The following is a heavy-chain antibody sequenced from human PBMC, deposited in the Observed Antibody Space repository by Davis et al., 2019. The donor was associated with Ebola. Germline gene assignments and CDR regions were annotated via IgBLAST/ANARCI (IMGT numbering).Heavy chain of an antibody. CDR2: INMNTGSP. D-gene: IGHD2-2*01. CDR1: GGTFKRNT. V-gene: IGHV7-4-1*02. Sequence: ASVKVSCKASGGTFKRNTINWVRQAPGQGLQWMGWINMNTGSPTYAQGFTGRFVFSFDTSVSTAYLQISSLKAEDSAVYYCARSSYSWYFSGMDVWGKGTTVTVSS. J-gene: IGHJ6*04. CDR3: ARSSYSWYFSGMDV.